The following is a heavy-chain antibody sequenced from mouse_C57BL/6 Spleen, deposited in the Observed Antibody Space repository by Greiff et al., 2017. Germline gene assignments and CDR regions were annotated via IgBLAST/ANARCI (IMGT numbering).Heavy chain of an antibody. CDR3: ARSSPPWYFDV. CDR2: IDPSDSYT. Sequence: QVHVKQSGAELVKPGASVKLSCKASGYTFTSYWMQWVKQRPGQGLEWIGEIDPSDSYTNYNQKFKGKATLTVDTSSSTAYMQLSSLTSEDSAVYYCARSSPPWYFDVWGTGTTVTVSS. J-gene: IGHJ1*03. CDR1: GYTFTSYW. V-gene: IGHV1-50*01.